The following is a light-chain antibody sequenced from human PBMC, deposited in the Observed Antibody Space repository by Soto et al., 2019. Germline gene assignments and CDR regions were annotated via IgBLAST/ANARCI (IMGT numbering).Light chain of an antibody. CDR3: QHYNSYSEA. CDR1: QSVTSN. V-gene: IGKV3-15*01. CDR2: DAS. Sequence: EIVMTQSPATLSVSPGERATLSCRASQSVTSNFAWYQQKPGQAPRLLIYDASTRATGIPARFSGSGSGTEFTLTISSLQPDDFATYYCQHYNSYSEAFGQGTKVDIK. J-gene: IGKJ1*01.